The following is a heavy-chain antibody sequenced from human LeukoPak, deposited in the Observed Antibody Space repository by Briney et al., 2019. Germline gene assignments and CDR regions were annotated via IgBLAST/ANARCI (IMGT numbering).Heavy chain of an antibody. D-gene: IGHD6-13*01. Sequence: GASVKVSCKASGYTFTSYDINWVRQATGQGLEWMGWMNPNSGNTGYAQKFQGRVTMTRNTSISTAYMELSSLRSEDTAVYYCARDSNIGYDPYYGMDVWGQGTTVTVSS. J-gene: IGHJ6*02. CDR2: MNPNSGNT. CDR3: ARDSNIGYDPYYGMDV. CDR1: GYTFTSYD. V-gene: IGHV1-8*01.